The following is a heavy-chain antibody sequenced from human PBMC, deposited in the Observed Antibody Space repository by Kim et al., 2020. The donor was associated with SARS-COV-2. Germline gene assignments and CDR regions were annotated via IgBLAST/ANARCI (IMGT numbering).Heavy chain of an antibody. Sequence: GGSLRLSCAASGFTFSNAWMSWVRQAPGKGLEWVGRIKSKTDGGTTDYAAPVKGRFTISRDDLKNTLYLQMNSLKTEDTAVYYCTTALVDTAMVYYYYYGMDVWGQGTTVTVSS. D-gene: IGHD5-18*01. J-gene: IGHJ6*02. CDR1: GFTFSNAW. CDR2: IKSKTDGGTT. V-gene: IGHV3-15*01. CDR3: TTALVDTAMVYYYYYGMDV.